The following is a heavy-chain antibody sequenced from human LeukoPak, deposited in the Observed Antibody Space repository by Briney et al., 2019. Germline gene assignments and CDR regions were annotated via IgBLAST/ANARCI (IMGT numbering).Heavy chain of an antibody. J-gene: IGHJ6*03. V-gene: IGHV4-4*07. Sequence: SSETLSLTCTVSGGSISSYYWSWIRQPAGKGLEWSGRIYTSGSTNYNPSLKSRVTISVDKSKNQFSLKLSSVTAADTAVYYCARDSRVPADYHSYMDVWGKGTTVTVSS. CDR2: IYTSGST. D-gene: IGHD6-6*01. CDR1: GGSISSYY. CDR3: ARDSRVPADYHSYMDV.